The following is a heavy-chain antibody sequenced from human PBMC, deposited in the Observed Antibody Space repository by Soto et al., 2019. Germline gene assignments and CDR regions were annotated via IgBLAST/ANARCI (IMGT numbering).Heavy chain of an antibody. Sequence: SVKVSCKASGGSFSSLVISWLRQAPGQGPEWMGGINPMLGVANFAQKFQDRVTITADESTTTAYMELSSLRSEDTAVYYRARGPAQFDPWGQGTLLTVSS. CDR2: INPMLGVA. V-gene: IGHV1-69*10. J-gene: IGHJ5*02. CDR1: GGSFSSLV. CDR3: ARGPAQFDP. D-gene: IGHD2-2*01.